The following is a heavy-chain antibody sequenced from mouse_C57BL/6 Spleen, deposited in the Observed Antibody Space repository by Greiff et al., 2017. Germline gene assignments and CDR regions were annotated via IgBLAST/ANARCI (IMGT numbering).Heavy chain of an antibody. CDR3: ARWDYYGSSYRYYAMDY. CDR2: IYPGDGDT. D-gene: IGHD1-1*01. CDR1: GYAFSSSW. J-gene: IGHJ4*01. Sequence: QVQLQQSGPELVKPGASVKISCKASGYAFSSSWMNWVKQRPGKGLEWIGRIYPGDGDTNYNGKFKGKATLTADKSSSTAYMQLSSLTSEDSAVYFCARWDYYGSSYRYYAMDYWGQGTSGTVSS. V-gene: IGHV1-82*01.